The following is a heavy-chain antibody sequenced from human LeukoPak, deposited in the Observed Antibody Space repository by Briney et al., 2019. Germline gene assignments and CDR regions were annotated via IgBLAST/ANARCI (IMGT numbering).Heavy chain of an antibody. CDR1: GGSISSYY. D-gene: IGHD3-22*01. Sequence: SETLSLTCTVSGGSISSYYWSWIRQPPGKGLEWIGEIYHSGTTSYNPSLKSRVNISVDKSKNQFSLRLRSVTAADTAVYYCARRVVPGGYDPDYWGQGTLVTVSS. J-gene: IGHJ4*02. CDR2: IYHSGTT. CDR3: ARRVVPGGYDPDY. V-gene: IGHV4-59*12.